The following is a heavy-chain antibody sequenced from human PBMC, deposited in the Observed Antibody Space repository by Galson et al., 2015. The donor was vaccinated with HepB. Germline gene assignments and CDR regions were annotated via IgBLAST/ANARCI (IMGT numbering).Heavy chain of an antibody. CDR1: GFTFSSYG. CDR2: IWYDGSNK. J-gene: IGHJ6*02. V-gene: IGHV3-33*08. Sequence: SLRLSCAASGFTFSSYGTHWVRQAPGKGLEWVAVIWYDGSNKYYADSVKGRFTISRDNSKNTLYLQMNSLRAEDTAVYYCARTGGSYYEDYYYGMDVWGQGTTVTVSS. D-gene: IGHD1-26*01. CDR3: ARTGGSYYEDYYYGMDV.